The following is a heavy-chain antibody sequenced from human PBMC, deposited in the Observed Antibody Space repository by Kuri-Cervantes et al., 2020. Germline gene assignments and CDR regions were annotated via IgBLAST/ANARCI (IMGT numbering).Heavy chain of an antibody. Sequence: GESLKISCAASGFTFSDYYMSWIRQAPGKGLEWVSYISSSGSTIYYADTVKGRFTISRDNAKNSLYLQMNSLRAEDTAVYHCARPLNRNGGSLNYWGQGTLVTVSS. J-gene: IGHJ4*02. CDR1: GFTFSDYY. CDR3: ARPLNRNGGSLNY. D-gene: IGHD1-26*01. CDR2: ISSSGSTI. V-gene: IGHV3-11*04.